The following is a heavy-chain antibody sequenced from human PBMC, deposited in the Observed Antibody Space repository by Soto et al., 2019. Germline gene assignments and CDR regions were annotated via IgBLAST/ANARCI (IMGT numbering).Heavy chain of an antibody. Sequence: ASVKVSCKASGYTFTSYDINWVRQATGQGLEWMGWMNPNSCNTGYAQKFQGRVTMTRNTSISTAYMELSSLRSEDTAVYYCARGPEGCGLPGDVVYCNGMDVWERGTTVTVS. V-gene: IGHV1-8*01. D-gene: IGHD2-21*01. CDR3: ARGPEGCGLPGDVVYCNGMDV. J-gene: IGHJ6*01. CDR1: GYTFTSYD. CDR2: MNPNSCNT.